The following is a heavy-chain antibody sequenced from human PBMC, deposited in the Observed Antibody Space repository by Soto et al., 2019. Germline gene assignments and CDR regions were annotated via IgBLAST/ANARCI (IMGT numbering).Heavy chain of an antibody. CDR3: AREDIVVVPAAIRWFDP. J-gene: IGHJ5*02. CDR2: IYYSGRT. CDR1: GGSISSCC. Sequence: GTLSPTCGVSGGSISSCCWRWVRPPPGKGLEWIGYIYYSGRTNYNPPLKSRVTISVDTSMNQFSLKLRSVTAADTAVYYCAREDIVVVPAAIRWFDPWGQGTLVTVSP. V-gene: IGHV4-59*01. D-gene: IGHD2-2*01.